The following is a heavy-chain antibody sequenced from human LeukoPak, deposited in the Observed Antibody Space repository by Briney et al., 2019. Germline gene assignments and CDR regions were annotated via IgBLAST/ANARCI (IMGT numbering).Heavy chain of an antibody. D-gene: IGHD5-12*01. V-gene: IGHV4-31*11. J-gene: IGHJ4*02. CDR3: AREIVATAQGGGFDY. CDR1: GGSFSGYY. Sequence: SETLSLTCAVYGGSFSGYYWSWIRQHPGKGLEWIGYIYYSGSTYYNPSLKSRVTISVDTSKNQFSLKLSSVTAADTAVYYCAREIVATAQGGGFDYWGQGTLVTVSS. CDR2: IYYSGST.